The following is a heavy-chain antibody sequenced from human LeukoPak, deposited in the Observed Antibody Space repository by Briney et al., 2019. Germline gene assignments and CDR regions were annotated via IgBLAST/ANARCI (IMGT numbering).Heavy chain of an antibody. D-gene: IGHD3-22*01. CDR1: GFTFSSYG. V-gene: IGHV3-30*18. J-gene: IGHJ4*02. CDR3: ANLRYYYDNSGYHHGY. Sequence: PGRSLRLSCAASGFTFSSYGMHWVRQAPGKGLEWVAVISFDGSNKYHADSVKGRLTISRDDSKNTLYLQMNSLRAEDTAVYYCANLRYYYDNSGYHHGYWGQGTLVTVSS. CDR2: ISFDGSNK.